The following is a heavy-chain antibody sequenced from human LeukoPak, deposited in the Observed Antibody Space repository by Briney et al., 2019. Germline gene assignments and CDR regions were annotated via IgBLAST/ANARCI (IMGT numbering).Heavy chain of an antibody. V-gene: IGHV3-30*02. D-gene: IGHD6-6*01. CDR2: IRYDGSNK. Sequence: HPGGSLRLSCAASGFTFSNYAMHWVRQAPGKGLEWVTFIRYDGSNKYYAESVKGRFSISRDNSKNTLYLQMSSLRAEDTAVYYCAKAIHSSSSGVVDYWGQGTLVTVSS. CDR1: GFTFSNYA. CDR3: AKAIHSSSSGVVDY. J-gene: IGHJ4*02.